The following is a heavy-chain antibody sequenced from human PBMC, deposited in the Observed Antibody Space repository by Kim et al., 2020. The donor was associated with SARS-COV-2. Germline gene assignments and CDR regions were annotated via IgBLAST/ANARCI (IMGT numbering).Heavy chain of an antibody. CDR1: GFTFVDYG. V-gene: IGHV3-20*01. D-gene: IGHD3-16*01. J-gene: IGHJ4*02. Sequence: GGSLRLSCAASGFTFVDYGMSWVRQAPGKGLEWVSGINRNSDSTGYADSVKGRFTISRDNAKNSLFLQMNSPRAEDTALYHCVRGYAGGPFDLWGQGILV. CDR2: INRNSDST. CDR3: VRGYAGGPFDL.